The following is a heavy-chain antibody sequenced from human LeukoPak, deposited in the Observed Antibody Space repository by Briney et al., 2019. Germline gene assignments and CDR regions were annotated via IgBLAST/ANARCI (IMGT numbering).Heavy chain of an antibody. CDR3: ARDQITMVRGAVDP. J-gene: IGHJ5*02. V-gene: IGHV1-2*02. D-gene: IGHD3-10*01. Sequence: ASVKVSCKASGYTFTGYYMHWVRQAPGQGLEWMGWINPNSGGTNYAQKFQGRVTMTTDTSTSTAYMELRSLRSDDTAVYYCARDQITMVRGAVDPWGQGTLVTVSS. CDR2: INPNSGGT. CDR1: GYTFTGYY.